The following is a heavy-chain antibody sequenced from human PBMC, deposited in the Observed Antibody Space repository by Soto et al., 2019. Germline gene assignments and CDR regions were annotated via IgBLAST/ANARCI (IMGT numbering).Heavy chain of an antibody. J-gene: IGHJ6*03. Sequence: SETLSLTCTVSGGSISSYYWSWIRQPPGKGLEWIGYIYYSGSTNYNPSLKSRVTISVDTSKNQFSVKLSSVTAADTAVYYCARAPSDTAMVHGYYYYYYMDVWGKGTTVTVSS. CDR1: GGSISSYY. V-gene: IGHV4-59*01. CDR3: ARAPSDTAMVHGYYYYYYMDV. D-gene: IGHD5-18*01. CDR2: IYYSGST.